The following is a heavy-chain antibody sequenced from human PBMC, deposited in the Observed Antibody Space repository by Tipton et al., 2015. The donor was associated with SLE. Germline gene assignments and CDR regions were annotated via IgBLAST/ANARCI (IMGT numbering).Heavy chain of an antibody. CDR2: IYTSGST. CDR3: ARDGYYDYYGMDV. V-gene: IGHV4-61*09. J-gene: IGHJ6*02. CDR1: GGSISSGSYY. Sequence: TLSLTCAVSGGSISSGSYYWSWIRQPAGKGLEWIGYIYTSGSTNYNPSLKSRVTISVDTSKNQFSLKLSSVTAADTAVYYCARDGYYDYYGMDVWGQGTTVTVSS.